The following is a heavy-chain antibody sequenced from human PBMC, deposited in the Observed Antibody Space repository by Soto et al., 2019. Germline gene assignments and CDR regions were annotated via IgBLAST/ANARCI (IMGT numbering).Heavy chain of an antibody. CDR1: GFTFSSYG. D-gene: IGHD3-9*01. V-gene: IGHV3-33*01. Sequence: GGSLRLSCAASGFTFSSYGIHWVRQAPGKGLEWVAVIWYDGSNKYYADSVKGRFTISRDNSKNTLYLQMNSLRAEDTAVYYCARDLLTGYCDYWGQGTLVTVSS. CDR3: ARDLLTGYCDY. CDR2: IWYDGSNK. J-gene: IGHJ4*02.